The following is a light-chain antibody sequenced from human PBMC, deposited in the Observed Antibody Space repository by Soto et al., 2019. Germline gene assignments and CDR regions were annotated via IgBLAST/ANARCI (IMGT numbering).Light chain of an antibody. J-gene: IGKJ1*01. CDR1: QSVTSNY. V-gene: IGKV3-20*01. CDR2: GAS. CDR3: QQYGNSPPWT. Sequence: ILLTQSPGTLSLSPWDRSTLSFSASQSVTSNYLAWYQQKPGQAPRLLIYGASSRATGIPDRFSGSGSGTDFTLTINRLEPEDFAVYYCQQYGNSPPWTFGQGTKVDIK.